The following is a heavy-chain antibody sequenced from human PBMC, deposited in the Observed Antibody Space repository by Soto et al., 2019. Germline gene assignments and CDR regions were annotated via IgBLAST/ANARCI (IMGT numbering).Heavy chain of an antibody. J-gene: IGHJ4*02. CDR3: ARESGRFTYYDILTGYIYFDY. D-gene: IGHD3-9*01. CDR2: IWYDGSNK. CDR1: GFTFSSYG. Sequence: ESGGGVVQPGRSLRLSCAASGFTFSSYGMHWVRQAPGKGLEWVAVIWYDGSNKYYADSVKGRFTISRDNSKNTLYLQMNSLRAEDTAVYYCARESGRFTYYDILTGYIYFDYWGQGTLVTVSS. V-gene: IGHV3-33*01.